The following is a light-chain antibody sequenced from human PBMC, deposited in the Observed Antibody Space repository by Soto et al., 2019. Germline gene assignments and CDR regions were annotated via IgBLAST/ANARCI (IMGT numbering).Light chain of an antibody. CDR1: RSEFGGYNY. V-gene: IGLV2-11*01. CDR2: DVS. CDR3: CSYAGSYSYYV. J-gene: IGLJ1*01. Sequence: SVLTQPRSVSGSPGQSVTISCPGTRSEFGGYNYVSWYQQHPGKAPKLMIYDVSKRPSGVPDRFSGSKSGNTASLTISGLQAEDEADYYCCSYAGSYSYYVFGTGTKVTVL.